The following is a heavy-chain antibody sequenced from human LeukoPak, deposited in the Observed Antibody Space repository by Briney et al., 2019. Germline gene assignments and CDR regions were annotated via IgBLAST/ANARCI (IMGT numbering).Heavy chain of an antibody. J-gene: IGHJ4*02. CDR2: ISAYNGNT. CDR1: GYTFTSYG. D-gene: IGHD3-16*01. Sequence: GASVKVSCKASGYTFTSYGISWVRQAPGQGLEWMGWISAYNGNTNYAQKLQGRVTMTTDTSTSTAYMELRSLRSDDTAVYYCARDPRRMITFGGVLDYWGQGTLVTVSS. V-gene: IGHV1-18*01. CDR3: ARDPRRMITFGGVLDY.